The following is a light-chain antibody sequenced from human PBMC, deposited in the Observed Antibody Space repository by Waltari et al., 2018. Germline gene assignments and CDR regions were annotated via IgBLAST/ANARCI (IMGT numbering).Light chain of an antibody. V-gene: IGLV1-44*01. Sequence: QSVLTQSPSASGTPGQRVTISCSGSSSNIGDNVVNWYQQLPGKAPKPLLSRNRQRPSGVPDRFSASKSGTSASLAISGLQSEDEADYYCATWDDRMNGHWVFGGGTKVTVL. J-gene: IGLJ3*02. CDR3: ATWDDRMNGHWV. CDR2: RNR. CDR1: SSNIGDNV.